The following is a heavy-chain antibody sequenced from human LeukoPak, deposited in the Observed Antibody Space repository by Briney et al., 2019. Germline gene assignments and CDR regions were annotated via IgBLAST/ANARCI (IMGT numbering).Heavy chain of an antibody. CDR1: GYTLTELS. Sequence: ASVKVSCKVSGYTLTELSMHWVRQAPGKGLEWMGGFDPEDGETIYAQKFQGRVTMTEDTSTDTAYMELSSLRSEDTAVYYCATARSYYDSSGPTRDVYYFDYWGQGTLVTVSS. V-gene: IGHV1-24*01. CDR3: ATARSYYDSSGPTRDVYYFDY. CDR2: FDPEDGET. J-gene: IGHJ4*02. D-gene: IGHD3-22*01.